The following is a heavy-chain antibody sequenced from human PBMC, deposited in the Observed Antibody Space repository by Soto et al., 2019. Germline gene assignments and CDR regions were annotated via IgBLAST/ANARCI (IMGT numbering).Heavy chain of an antibody. CDR1: GDTFTFYS. CDR3: ASSYGSGYRAFDY. D-gene: IGHD3-10*01. J-gene: IGHJ4*02. CDR2: INPILSMS. Sequence: QVQLVQSGAEVKKPGSSVRVSCKASGDTFTFYSINWVRQAPGLGLEWMGRINPILSMSNYAQRFQGRVTXTXEXXTSTAYMELGILRSEDTAMYYCASSYGSGYRAFDYWGQGALVTVSS. V-gene: IGHV1-69*02.